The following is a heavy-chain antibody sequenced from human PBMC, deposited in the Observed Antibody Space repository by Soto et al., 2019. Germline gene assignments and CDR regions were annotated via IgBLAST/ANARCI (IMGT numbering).Heavy chain of an antibody. V-gene: IGHV4-34*01. D-gene: IGHD1-1*01. CDR3: ARAPRYFPTWFDP. Sequence: SETLSLTCAVYGGSFSGYYWIWIRQPPGKGLEWIGEINHSGSTNYNPSLKSRVTISVDTSKNQFSLKLSSVTAADTAVYYCARAPRYFPTWFDPWGQGTLVTVSS. CDR1: GGSFSGYY. J-gene: IGHJ5*02. CDR2: INHSGST.